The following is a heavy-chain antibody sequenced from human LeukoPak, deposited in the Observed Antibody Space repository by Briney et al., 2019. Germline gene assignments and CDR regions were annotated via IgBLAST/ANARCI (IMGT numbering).Heavy chain of an antibody. CDR1: GYTFTSYG. J-gene: IGHJ4*02. CDR2: ISAYNGNT. D-gene: IGHD3-9*01. V-gene: IGHV1-18*01. Sequence: ASVKVSCKASGYTFTSYGISWVRQAPGQGLEWMGWISAYNGNTNYAQKLQGRVNMTTATSTSTAYMELRSLRSDDTAVYYCARDRDYDILTGYISPYYFDYWGQGTLVTVSS. CDR3: ARDRDYDILTGYISPYYFDY.